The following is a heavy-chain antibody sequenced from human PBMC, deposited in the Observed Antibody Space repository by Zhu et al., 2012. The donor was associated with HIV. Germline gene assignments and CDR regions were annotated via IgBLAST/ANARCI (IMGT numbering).Heavy chain of an antibody. D-gene: IGHD1-26*01. CDR1: GYSIRSEYY. Sequence: QVQLQESGPGVVKPSETLSLTCSVSGYSIRSEYYWAWIRQTPGKGLEWIGSVYHTGTTYYNSSLKSRVTISVDTSKNQLSLKLKFLTAAGTALYYCVREVGRRPLEGWFDPWGQGTLVTVS. CDR3: VREVGRRPLEGWFDP. J-gene: IGHJ5*02. V-gene: IGHV4-38-2*02. CDR2: VYHTGTT.